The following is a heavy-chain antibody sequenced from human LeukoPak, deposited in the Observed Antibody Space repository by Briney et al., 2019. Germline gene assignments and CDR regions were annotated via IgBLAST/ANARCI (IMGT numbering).Heavy chain of an antibody. Sequence: SETLSLTCAVYGGSFSGYYWSWIRQPPGKGLEWIGEINHSGSTNYNPSLKSRVTISVDTSKNQFSLKLSSVTAADTAVYYCARSGANYDILTGWTNYYYYYMDVWGKGTTVTVSS. CDR2: INHSGST. D-gene: IGHD3-9*01. CDR1: GGSFSGYY. V-gene: IGHV4-34*01. CDR3: ARSGANYDILTGWTNYYYYYMDV. J-gene: IGHJ6*03.